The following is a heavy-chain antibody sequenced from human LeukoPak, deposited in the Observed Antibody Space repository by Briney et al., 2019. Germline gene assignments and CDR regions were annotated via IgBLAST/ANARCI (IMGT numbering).Heavy chain of an antibody. Sequence: SETLSLTCTVSGGSISSSSYYRGWIRQPPGKGLEWIGSIYYSGSTYYNPSLKSRVTISVDTSKNQFSLKLSSVTAADTAVYYCARSIQLWLQYWFDPWGQGTLVTVSS. D-gene: IGHD5-18*01. CDR1: GGSISSSSYY. CDR2: IYYSGST. V-gene: IGHV4-39*07. J-gene: IGHJ5*02. CDR3: ARSIQLWLQYWFDP.